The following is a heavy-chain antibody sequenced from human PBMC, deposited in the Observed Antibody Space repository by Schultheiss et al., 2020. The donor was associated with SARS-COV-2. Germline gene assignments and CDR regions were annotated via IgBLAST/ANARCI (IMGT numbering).Heavy chain of an antibody. D-gene: IGHD2-2*01. V-gene: IGHV3-30-3*01. CDR1: GFTFSSYA. CDR2: ISYDGSNK. Sequence: GGSLRLSCAASGFTFSSYAMHWVRQAPGKVLEWVAVISYDGSNKYYADSVKGRFTISRDNSKNTLYLQMNSLRAEDTAVYYCATPASRENQAPHYYYGMDVWGQGTTVTVSS. CDR3: ATPASRENQAPHYYYGMDV. J-gene: IGHJ6*02.